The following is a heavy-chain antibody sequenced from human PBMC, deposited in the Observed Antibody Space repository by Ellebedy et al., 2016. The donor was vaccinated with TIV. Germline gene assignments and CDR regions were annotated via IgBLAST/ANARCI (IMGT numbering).Heavy chain of an antibody. CDR2: IYSGGSP. J-gene: IGHJ3*02. Sequence: MPSETLSLTCTVSGGPISSGGYYWSWIRQHPGKGLEWIGYIYSGGSPDYNPSLKSRVTISVDPSKNQFSLKLSSVTAADTAVYYCARDCFYDGYAFDIWGQGTMVTVSS. CDR1: GGPISSGGYY. CDR3: ARDCFYDGYAFDI. D-gene: IGHD2/OR15-2a*01. V-gene: IGHV4-31*03.